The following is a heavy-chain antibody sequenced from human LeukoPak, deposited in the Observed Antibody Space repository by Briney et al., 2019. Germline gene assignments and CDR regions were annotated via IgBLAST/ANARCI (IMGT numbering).Heavy chain of an antibody. Sequence: PGGSLILSCAASGFTFSSFWMHWVRQAPGKGLVWVSRINSVGSSTSYADSVKGRFTISRDNAKNTLYLQMNSLRAEDTAVYYCARERTSGWDAFDFWGQGTLVTVSS. J-gene: IGHJ4*02. CDR2: INSVGSST. CDR1: GFTFSSFW. D-gene: IGHD6-19*01. CDR3: ARERTSGWDAFDF. V-gene: IGHV3-74*01.